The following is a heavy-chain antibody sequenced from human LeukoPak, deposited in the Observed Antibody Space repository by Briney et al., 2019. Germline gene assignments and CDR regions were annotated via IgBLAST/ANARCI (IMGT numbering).Heavy chain of an antibody. J-gene: IGHJ6*03. CDR1: GFTVSSNY. V-gene: IGHV3-53*01. CDR2: IYSGGST. Sequence: PGGSLRLSCAASGFTVSSNYMSWVRQAPGKGLEWVSVIYSGGSTYYADSVKGRFTISRDNSKNTLYLQMNSLRAEDTAVYYCAKGNRGSSTFFAANYYYYMDVWGKGTTVTVSS. CDR3: AKGNRGSSTFFAANYYYYMDV. D-gene: IGHD6-13*01.